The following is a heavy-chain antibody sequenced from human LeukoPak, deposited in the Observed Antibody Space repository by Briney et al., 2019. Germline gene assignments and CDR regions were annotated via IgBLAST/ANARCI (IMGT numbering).Heavy chain of an antibody. Sequence: GESLKISCKASGYNFPKSWIGWVRQMPGKGLEWMAIVYPDDSRTKYSPSFQGQLTISADKSINTAYLQWSSRRASDTAMYYCARPDYFASHDWGQGTLVTVSS. CDR3: ARPDYFASHD. CDR2: VYPDDSRT. J-gene: IGHJ4*02. D-gene: IGHD2/OR15-2a*01. V-gene: IGHV5-51*01. CDR1: GYNFPKSW.